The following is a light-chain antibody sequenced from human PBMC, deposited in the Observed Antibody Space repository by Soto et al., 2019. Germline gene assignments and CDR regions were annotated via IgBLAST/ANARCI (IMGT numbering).Light chain of an antibody. CDR1: QSISSNQ. CDR2: GAS. Sequence: EIVLTQSPATLSLSPVERATLSCRASQSISSNQLAWYQQTPGQAPRLLIYGASSRATGIPDRFSGGGSGTDFTLTISRLEPEDFAVYYCQQYGSSPETFGQGTKVDIK. V-gene: IGKV3-20*01. J-gene: IGKJ1*01. CDR3: QQYGSSPET.